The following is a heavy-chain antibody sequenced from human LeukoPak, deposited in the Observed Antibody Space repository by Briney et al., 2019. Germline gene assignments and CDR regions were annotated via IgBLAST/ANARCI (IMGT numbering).Heavy chain of an antibody. CDR2: INHSGST. Sequence: SETLSLTCAVYGGSFSGYYWSWIRQPPGKGLEWIGEINHSGSTNYNPSLKSRVTISVDMSKNQFSLKLSSVTAAGTAVYYCARRPITMVRGVIPPAAYYFDYWGQGTLVTVSS. CDR1: GGSFSGYY. V-gene: IGHV4-34*01. J-gene: IGHJ4*02. CDR3: ARRPITMVRGVIPPAAYYFDY. D-gene: IGHD3-10*01.